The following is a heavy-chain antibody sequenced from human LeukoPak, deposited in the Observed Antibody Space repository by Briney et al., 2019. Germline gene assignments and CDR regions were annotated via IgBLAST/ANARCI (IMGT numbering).Heavy chain of an antibody. CDR3: ARVSGYDWESFYDY. CDR2: IYYSGST. J-gene: IGHJ4*02. CDR1: GGSISSYY. Sequence: SETLSLTCTVSGGSISSYYWSWIRQPPGKGLEWIGYIYYSGSTNYNPSLKSRVTISVDTSKNQFTLKLSSVTAAGTAVYYCARVSGYDWESFYDYWGQGTLVTVSS. V-gene: IGHV4-59*01. D-gene: IGHD5-12*01.